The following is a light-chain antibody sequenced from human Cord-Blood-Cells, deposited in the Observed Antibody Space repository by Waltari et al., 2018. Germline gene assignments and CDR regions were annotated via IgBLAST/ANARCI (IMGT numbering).Light chain of an antibody. CDR1: QGISSY. V-gene: IGKV1-8*01. J-gene: IGKJ4*01. CDR2: AAS. Sequence: AIRMTQSPSSLSASTGDRVTITCRASQGISSYLAWYQQKPGKAPKLLIYAASTLQSGVPSRFSGSGSGTDFTLTISCLQSEYFATYYFQQYYSYPRTFGGGTKVEIK. CDR3: QQYYSYPRT.